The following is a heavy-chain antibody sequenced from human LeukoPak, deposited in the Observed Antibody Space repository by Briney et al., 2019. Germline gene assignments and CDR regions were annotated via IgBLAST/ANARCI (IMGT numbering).Heavy chain of an antibody. CDR2: ISSSSSYI. V-gene: IGHV3-21*01. D-gene: IGHD2-15*01. CDR3: ARAHLYCSGGSCYSDY. CDR1: GFTFSSYS. Sequence: GGSLRLSCAASGFTFSSYSMNWVRQAPGKGLEWVSSISSSSSYIYYADSVKVRFTISRDNAKNSLYLQMNSLRAEDTAVYYCARAHLYCSGGSCYSDYWGQGTLVTVSS. J-gene: IGHJ4*02.